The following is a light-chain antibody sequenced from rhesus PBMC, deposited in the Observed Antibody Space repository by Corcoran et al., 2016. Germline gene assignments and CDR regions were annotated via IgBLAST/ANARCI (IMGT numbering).Light chain of an antibody. Sequence: EIVMTQSPATLSLSPGETATISCRTSQSVIIYLAWYQQKPGQAPSLLIDGASSRATGIPDRVSGSGSGTDFSLTISSLEPEDVAVYYCQETSNLYSFGQGTKVEIK. V-gene: IGKV3-31*02. J-gene: IGKJ2*01. CDR3: QETSNLYS. CDR2: GAS. CDR1: QSVIIY.